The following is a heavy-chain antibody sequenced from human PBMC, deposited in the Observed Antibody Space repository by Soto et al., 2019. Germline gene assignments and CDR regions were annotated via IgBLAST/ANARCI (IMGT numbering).Heavy chain of an antibody. V-gene: IGHV3-23*01. J-gene: IGHJ4*02. D-gene: IGHD6-13*01. Sequence: EVQLLESGGGLVQPGGSLRLSCEGSGFSFNNYVMSWVRQAPGKGPEWVSGVSGSGASTYYADSVKGRFTISRDNSKNMMYLQMNSLRAEDTGVYYCAKGLAAAGPSGRYFDYWGQGTLVTVSS. CDR3: AKGLAAAGPSGRYFDY. CDR1: GFSFNNYV. CDR2: VSGSGAST.